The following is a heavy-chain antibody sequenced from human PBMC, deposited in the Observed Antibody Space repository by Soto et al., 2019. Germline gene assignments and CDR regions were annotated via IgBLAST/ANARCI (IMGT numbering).Heavy chain of an antibody. Sequence: EMQLVESGGGLVQPGGSLRLSCAASEFTVSRSYMGWVRQAPGKGLDWVSSIYADGSTYYADSARGRFTISTDNSKDTLYLQMNSLRAGDTATYCCARHVGFYWYFDLWGRGTLVTVSS. J-gene: IGHJ2*01. CDR2: IYADGST. CDR3: ARHVGFYWYFDL. CDR1: EFTVSRSY. D-gene: IGHD1-26*01. V-gene: IGHV3-66*04.